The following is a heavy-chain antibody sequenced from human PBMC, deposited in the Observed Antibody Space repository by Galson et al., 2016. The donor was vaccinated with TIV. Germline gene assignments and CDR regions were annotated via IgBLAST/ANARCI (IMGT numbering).Heavy chain of an antibody. CDR1: GFTFDDYP. CDR3: AKDLKPDASMDYYFYSGMDV. CDR2: INWHGNSV. J-gene: IGHJ6*02. D-gene: IGHD5-18*01. V-gene: IGHV3-9*01. Sequence: SLRLSCAASGFTFDDYPMRWVRQAPGKGLEWVSAINWHGNSVVYADSVKGRFTISRDNGRHSLYLQMNNLSGEDTALYYCAKDLKPDASMDYYFYSGMDVWGQGTTVIVSS.